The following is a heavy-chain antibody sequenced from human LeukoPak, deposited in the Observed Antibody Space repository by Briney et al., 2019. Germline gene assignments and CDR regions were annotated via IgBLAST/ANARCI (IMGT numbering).Heavy chain of an antibody. D-gene: IGHD3-9*01. CDR3: VRGGGYFEWDYYFDY. V-gene: IGHV4-59*01. CDR2: TFYRGSS. Sequence: PSETLSLTCSVSGGFISKYCWSWIRLAPGKELEWIGNTFYRGSSNYNPSLRSRVTISVDTSKNQFSLKLSSLTAADTAVYYCVRGGGYFEWDYYFDYWGQGNLVTVSS. J-gene: IGHJ4*02. CDR1: GGFISKYC.